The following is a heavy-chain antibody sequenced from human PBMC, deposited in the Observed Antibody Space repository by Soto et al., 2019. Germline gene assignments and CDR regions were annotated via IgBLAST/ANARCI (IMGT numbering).Heavy chain of an antibody. J-gene: IGHJ4*02. V-gene: IGHV3-23*01. CDR2: ISCSGETP. CDR1: GFTFRDFA. Sequence: WGSLRLSCAPSGFTFRDFAMIWVRQAPGKRLEWVSAISCSGETPYYADSVKVRFIISRDNFRNTLYLQMSSLIVEDTAVYYCAKDRRITMVRRFIRSFDXWGQGTLVTVSX. CDR3: AKDRRITMVRRFIRSFDX. D-gene: IGHD3-10*01.